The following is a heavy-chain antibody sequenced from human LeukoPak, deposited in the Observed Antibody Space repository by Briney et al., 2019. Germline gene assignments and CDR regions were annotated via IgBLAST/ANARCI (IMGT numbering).Heavy chain of an antibody. CDR2: ISSSGSTI. Sequence: GGSLRLSCAASGFTFSNYEMDWVRQAPGKGLEWVSYISSSGSTIYYADSVRGRFTISRDNAKNSLYLQMNSLRAEDTAVYYCARDLSWDGNVYFDDWGQGTLVTVSS. V-gene: IGHV3-48*03. D-gene: IGHD5-24*01. CDR3: ARDLSWDGNVYFDD. J-gene: IGHJ4*02. CDR1: GFTFSNYE.